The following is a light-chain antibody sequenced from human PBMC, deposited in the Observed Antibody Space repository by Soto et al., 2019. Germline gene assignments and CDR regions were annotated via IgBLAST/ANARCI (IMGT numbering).Light chain of an antibody. Sequence: IVLTQSPGTLSLSPGERATLSCRASQSVNNNYLAWYQQKPGQAPRLLIYGASNRATGIPDRFSGSGSGTDFTLTISRLEPEDFAVYYCQQYGSSGTFGQGTKVEIK. CDR3: QQYGSSGT. CDR1: QSVNNNY. V-gene: IGKV3-20*01. CDR2: GAS. J-gene: IGKJ1*01.